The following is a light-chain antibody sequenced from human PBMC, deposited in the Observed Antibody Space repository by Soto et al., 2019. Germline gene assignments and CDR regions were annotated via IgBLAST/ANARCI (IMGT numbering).Light chain of an antibody. J-gene: IGLJ2*01. CDR1: SSNIGNND. Sequence: QSVLTQPPSVSAAPGQKVTISCSGSSSNIGNNDVSWYQHVPGTAPKLLIYDDNKRPSGIPDRLSGSKSGTSATLSIAGLQTGDEADYYCAAWYSSLNAVLFGGGSKLTVL. CDR2: DDN. V-gene: IGLV1-51*01. CDR3: AAWYSSLNAVL.